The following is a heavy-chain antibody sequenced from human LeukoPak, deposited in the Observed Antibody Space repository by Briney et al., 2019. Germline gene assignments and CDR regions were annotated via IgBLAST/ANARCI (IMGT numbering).Heavy chain of an antibody. CDR1: GFTFSSYA. CDR2: ISYDGSNK. V-gene: IGHV3-30*01. CDR3: ARDSLYCSSTSCYHYYYMDV. Sequence: GGSLRLSCAASGFTFSSYAMHWVRQAPGKGLEWVAVISYDGSNKYYADSVKGRFTISRDNSKNTLYLQMNSLRAEHTAVYYCARDSLYCSSTSCYHYYYMDVWGKGTTVTVSS. D-gene: IGHD2-2*01. J-gene: IGHJ6*03.